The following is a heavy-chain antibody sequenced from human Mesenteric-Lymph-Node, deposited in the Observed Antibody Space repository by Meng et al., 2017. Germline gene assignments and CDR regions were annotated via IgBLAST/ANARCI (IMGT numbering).Heavy chain of an antibody. D-gene: IGHD6-13*01. CDR3: ARDSKAAAGGFDI. CDR1: GFTFSSYS. CDR2: ISSSSSYI. Sequence: ESLKISCAASGFTFSSYSMNWVRQAPGKGLEWVSSISSSSSYIYYADSVKGRFTISRDNAKNSLYLQMNSLRAEDTAVYYCARDSKAAAGGFDIWGQGTMVTVSS. J-gene: IGHJ3*02. V-gene: IGHV3-21*01.